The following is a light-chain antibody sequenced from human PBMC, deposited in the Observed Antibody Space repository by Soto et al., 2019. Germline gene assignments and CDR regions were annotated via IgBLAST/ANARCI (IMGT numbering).Light chain of an antibody. CDR3: QQYGDSPFA. V-gene: IGKV3-20*01. CDR1: QSINSD. J-gene: IGKJ3*01. Sequence: EIVMTQSPATLSVSPGETTRLSCRASQSINSDVAWYQHKRGQAPRLLIYAATVRATAVPDRFNGSGSGTDFALTISRLEPEDSAMYYCQQYGDSPFAFGPGTKVDIK. CDR2: AAT.